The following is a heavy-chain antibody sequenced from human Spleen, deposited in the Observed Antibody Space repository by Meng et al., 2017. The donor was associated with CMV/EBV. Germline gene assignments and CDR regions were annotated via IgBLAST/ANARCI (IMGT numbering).Heavy chain of an antibody. V-gene: IGHV4-39*07. CDR2: IYYSGST. CDR3: ARDLPEGDSSGQPDY. Sequence: QLHRQGSGPGLVKPSETLSLTCTVSGGSISSSSYYWGWIRQPPGKGLEWIGSIYYSGSTYYNPSLKSRVTISVDTSKNQFSLKLSSVTAADTAVYYCARDLPEGDSSGQPDYWGQGTLVTVSS. D-gene: IGHD3-22*01. J-gene: IGHJ4*02. CDR1: GGSISSSSYY.